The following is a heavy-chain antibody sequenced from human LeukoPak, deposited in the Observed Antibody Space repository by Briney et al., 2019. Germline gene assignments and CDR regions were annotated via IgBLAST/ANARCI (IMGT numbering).Heavy chain of an antibody. D-gene: IGHD3-10*01. CDR2: IIPIFGTA. CDR3: STETAGNY. Sequence: GASVKVSCKASGGTFSSYAISWVRQAPGQGLEWMGGIIPIFGTANYAQKFQGRVTITADESTSTAYMELSSLRSDDTAVYYCSTETAGNYWGQGTLVTVSS. V-gene: IGHV1-69*13. CDR1: GGTFSSYA. J-gene: IGHJ4*02.